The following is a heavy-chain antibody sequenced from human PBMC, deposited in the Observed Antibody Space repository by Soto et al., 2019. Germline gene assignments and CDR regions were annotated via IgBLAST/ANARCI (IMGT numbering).Heavy chain of an antibody. Sequence: QVQLVESGGGVVQPGRSLRLSCAASEFPVSSHAMHWVRQAQGKGLEGVAGITYDGGNKYYADSVKGRVTISTDNSTNTLYMQINSLRAEDTAVFYCARDIAELVPFYYSGIDVWGHGTTVTVSS. CDR2: ITYDGGNK. J-gene: IGHJ6*02. D-gene: IGHD6-13*01. V-gene: IGHV3-30-3*01. CDR3: ARDIAELVPFYYSGIDV. CDR1: EFPVSSHA.